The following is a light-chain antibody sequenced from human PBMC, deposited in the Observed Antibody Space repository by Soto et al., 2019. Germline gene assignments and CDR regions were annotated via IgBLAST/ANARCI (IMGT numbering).Light chain of an antibody. Sequence: EIVLTQSPGTLSLSPGERATLSCRASQSVRSSFFAWYQQKPGQAPRLLIYDVSVRATGIPDRFSDSGSGTDFTLTINRLEPEDFAVYYCQQYENSVMYTFGQ. CDR2: DVS. V-gene: IGKV3-20*01. CDR3: QQYENSVMYT. J-gene: IGKJ2*01. CDR1: QSVRSSF.